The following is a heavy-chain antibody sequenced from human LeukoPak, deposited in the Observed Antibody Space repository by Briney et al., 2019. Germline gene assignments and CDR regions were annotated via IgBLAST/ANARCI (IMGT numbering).Heavy chain of an antibody. D-gene: IGHD6-13*01. V-gene: IGHV3-21*01. CDR3: AREELPGIAAADYYFDY. CDR2: ISSSSSYI. J-gene: IGHJ4*02. CDR1: GFTFSSYS. Sequence: GGSLRLSCAASGFTFSSYSMNWVRQAPGKGLEWVSSISSSSSYIYYADSVKGRFTISRDNAKNSLYLQMNSLRAEDTAVYYCAREELPGIAAADYYFDYWGQGTLVTVSS.